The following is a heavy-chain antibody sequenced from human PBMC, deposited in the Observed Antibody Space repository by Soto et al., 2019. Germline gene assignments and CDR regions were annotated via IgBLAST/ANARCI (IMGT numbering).Heavy chain of an antibody. J-gene: IGHJ4*01. V-gene: IGHV1-8*01. CDR3: ARVASDYINAVDH. Sequence: ASVKVSCKTSGFTFTSYDINWVRQAPGQGLEWLGWVNPNSGNTDYAQKFQGRVTMTRNTSITTAYMELSSLRSEDTAVYYCARVASDYINAVDHWG. CDR2: VNPNSGNT. CDR1: GFTFTSYD. D-gene: IGHD4-4*01.